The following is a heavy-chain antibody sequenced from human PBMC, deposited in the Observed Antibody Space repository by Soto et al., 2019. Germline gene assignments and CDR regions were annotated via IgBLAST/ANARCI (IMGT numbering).Heavy chain of an antibody. CDR1: GFTFSSYA. Sequence: DVQLLESGGGLVQPGGSLRLSCAASGFTFSSYAMTWVRQAPGKGLEWVSAISGSGGHTYYADSVKGRFDISRDNSKITLYMKRNSLRAEDTAVYYGAKGGDGYSGGWYVFWGQGTLDTVSS. CDR3: AKGGDGYSGGWYVF. CDR2: ISGSGGHT. V-gene: IGHV3-23*01. D-gene: IGHD5-12*01. J-gene: IGHJ5*01.